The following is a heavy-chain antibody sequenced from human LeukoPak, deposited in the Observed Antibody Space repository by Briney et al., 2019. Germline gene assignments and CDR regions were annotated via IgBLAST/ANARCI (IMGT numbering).Heavy chain of an antibody. Sequence: SVKVSCKASRGTFSSYAISWVRQAPGQGLEWMGRIIPIFGTANYAQKFQGRVTITTDESTSTAYMELSSLRSEDTAVYYCARGEQLWCDFDYWGQGTLVTVSS. CDR1: RGTFSSYA. CDR3: ARGEQLWCDFDY. V-gene: IGHV1-69*05. D-gene: IGHD5-18*01. J-gene: IGHJ4*02. CDR2: IIPIFGTA.